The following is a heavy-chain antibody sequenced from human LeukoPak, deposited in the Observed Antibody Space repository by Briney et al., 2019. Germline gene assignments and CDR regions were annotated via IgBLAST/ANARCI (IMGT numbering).Heavy chain of an antibody. J-gene: IGHJ4*02. CDR3: ARHISGAATLD. D-gene: IGHD3-3*02. Sequence: SETLSLTCTVSGGSMTNYYGSWIRQPPGKGLEWIAYIYYTGSTYYNPSLKSRVTMPVDTSKNQFSLRLSSVTAANTAVYYCARHISGAATLDWGQGTLVTVSS. CDR1: GGSMTNYY. CDR2: IYYTGST. V-gene: IGHV4-59*08.